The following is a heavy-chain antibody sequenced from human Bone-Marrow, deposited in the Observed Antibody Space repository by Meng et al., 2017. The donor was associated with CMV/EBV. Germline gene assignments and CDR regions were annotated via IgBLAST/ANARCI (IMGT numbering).Heavy chain of an antibody. J-gene: IGHJ4*02. V-gene: IGHV4-61*01. D-gene: IGHD3-10*01. CDR2: IYYSGST. CDR1: GGSVSSGSYY. CDR3: ARETGIFGWTRPERGIDY. Sequence: SEPLSLTCTVSGGSVSSGSYYWSWIRQPPGKGLEWIGYIYYSGSTNYNPSLKSRVTISVDTSKNQFSLKLSSVTAADTAVYYCARETGIFGWTRPERGIDYWGQGTLVTVSS.